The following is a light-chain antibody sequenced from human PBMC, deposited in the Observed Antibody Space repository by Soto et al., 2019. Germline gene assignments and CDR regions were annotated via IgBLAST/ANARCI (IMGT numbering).Light chain of an antibody. V-gene: IGKV3D-15*01. CDR1: QSVSSN. J-gene: IGKJ1*01. Sequence: EIVMTQSPATLSVSPGERATLSCRASQSVSSNLAWYQQKPGQAPRLLIYSSSIRATGIPDRFSGSGSGTDFTLSISRLEPEDFAVYYCQQYSSLWTFGQGTKVDIK. CDR3: QQYSSLWT. CDR2: SSS.